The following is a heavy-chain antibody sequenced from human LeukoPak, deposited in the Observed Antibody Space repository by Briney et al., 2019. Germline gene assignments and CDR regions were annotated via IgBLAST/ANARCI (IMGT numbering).Heavy chain of an antibody. CDR1: GFTFSIYT. D-gene: IGHD7-27*01. CDR3: ARDLHSGEVDI. Sequence: GGSLRLSCAASGFTFSIYTMNWVRQAPGKGLEWVSSISSSSTYIYYADSVKGRFTISRDNAKNSLYLQTNSLRAEDTAVYYCARDLHSGEVDIWGQGTMATVSS. CDR2: ISSSSTYI. J-gene: IGHJ3*02. V-gene: IGHV3-21*01.